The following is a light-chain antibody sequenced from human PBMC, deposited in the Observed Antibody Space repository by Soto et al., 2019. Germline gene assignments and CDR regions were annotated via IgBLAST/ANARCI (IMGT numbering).Light chain of an antibody. CDR1: SSDVGFYNY. Sequence: QSVLTQPAYVSGTPGQSITISCTGTSSDVGFYNYVSWYQQHPGKTPKLMIYEVNNRPSGVSNRFSGSKSGNTASLTISGLQAEDEADYYCSSYTTSSTLLFGNGTKVTVL. CDR2: EVN. V-gene: IGLV2-14*01. J-gene: IGLJ1*01. CDR3: SSYTTSSTLL.